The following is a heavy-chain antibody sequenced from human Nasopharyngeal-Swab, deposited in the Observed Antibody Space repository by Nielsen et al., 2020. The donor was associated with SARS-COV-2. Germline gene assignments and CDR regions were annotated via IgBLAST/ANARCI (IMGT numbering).Heavy chain of an antibody. D-gene: IGHD4-17*01. CDR2: IRSKAYGGTT. J-gene: IGHJ4*02. V-gene: IGHV3-49*03. CDR3: TRDPDYGDNEVLFDY. Sequence: GESLKISCTASGFTFGDYAMSWIRQAPGKGLEWVGFIRSKAYGGTTEYAASLKDKFTISRDDSKNIAYLQMNSLKTEDTAVYYCTRDPDYGDNEVLFDYWGQGTLVTVSS. CDR1: GFTFGDYA.